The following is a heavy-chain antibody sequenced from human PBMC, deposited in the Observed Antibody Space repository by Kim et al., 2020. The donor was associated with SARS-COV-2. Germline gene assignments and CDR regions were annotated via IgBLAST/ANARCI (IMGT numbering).Heavy chain of an antibody. CDR3: AKWSVDRYFDY. V-gene: IGHV3-30*18. CDR2: ISYDGSNK. D-gene: IGHD5-12*01. Sequence: GGSLRLSCAASGFTFSSYGMHWVRQAPGKGLEWVAVISYDGSNKYYADSVKGRFTISRDNSKNTLYLQMNSLRAEDTAVYYCAKWSVDRYFDYWGQGTLVTVSS. CDR1: GFTFSSYG. J-gene: IGHJ4*02.